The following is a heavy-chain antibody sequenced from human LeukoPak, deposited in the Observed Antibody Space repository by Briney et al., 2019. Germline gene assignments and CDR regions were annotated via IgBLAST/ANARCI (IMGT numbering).Heavy chain of an antibody. CDR3: AKHSSSWYYMWWFDP. CDR1: GGSISSHY. V-gene: IGHV4-59*11. J-gene: IGHJ5*02. D-gene: IGHD6-13*01. CDR2: IYYSGST. Sequence: SETLSLTCTVSGGSISSHYWSWIRQPPGKGLERIGYIYYSGSTNYNPSLKSRVTISVDTSKNQFSLKLSSVTAADTAVYYCAKHSSSWYYMWWFDPWGQGTLVTVSS.